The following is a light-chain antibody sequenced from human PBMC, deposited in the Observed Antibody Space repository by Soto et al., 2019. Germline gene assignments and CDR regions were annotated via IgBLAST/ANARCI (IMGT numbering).Light chain of an antibody. V-gene: IGKV3-20*01. CDR1: QSVSSSY. CDR3: QHYRTS. Sequence: EIVLTQSPGTLSLSPGERATLSCRASQSVSSSYLAWYQKKPGQAPRLLIYGASSRATGIPDRFSGSGSGTDFTLTITRLEPEDFAVYYCQHYRTSFGGGTKVEIK. J-gene: IGKJ4*01. CDR2: GAS.